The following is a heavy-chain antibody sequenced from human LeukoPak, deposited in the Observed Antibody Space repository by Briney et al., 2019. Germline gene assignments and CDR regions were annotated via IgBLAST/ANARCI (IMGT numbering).Heavy chain of an antibody. CDR3: TTVGQSGYYDSSGYYYFDY. Sequence: GGSLRLSCAASGFTFSHAWMSWVRQAPGKGLEWVGRVKGKTDGGTTDYAAPVKGRFTISRDDSQNTLYLQMNSLESEDTAVYYCTTVGQSGYYDSSGYYYFDYWGQGTLLTVSS. CDR2: VKGKTDGGTT. D-gene: IGHD3-22*01. V-gene: IGHV3-15*01. CDR1: GFTFSHAW. J-gene: IGHJ4*02.